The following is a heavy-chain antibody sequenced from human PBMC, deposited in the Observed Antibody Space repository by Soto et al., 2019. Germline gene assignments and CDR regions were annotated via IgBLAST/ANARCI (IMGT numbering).Heavy chain of an antibody. D-gene: IGHD3-16*01. CDR2: INNDETTT. CDR3: ASGVVGGVIVH. J-gene: IGHJ5*02. Sequence: EVQLVESGGGLVQPGGSPRLSCAASGFTFRSYWMHWVRQVPGKGLVWVSRINNDETTTNYADSVKGRFTISRDNAENTLYLLMNSLRVEDTAVYYCASGVVGGVIVHWGQGTLVTVSS. V-gene: IGHV3-74*01. CDR1: GFTFRSYW.